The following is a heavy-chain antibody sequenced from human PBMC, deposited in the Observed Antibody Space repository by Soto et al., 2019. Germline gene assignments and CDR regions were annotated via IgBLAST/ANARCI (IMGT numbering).Heavy chain of an antibody. J-gene: IGHJ6*03. Sequence: GASVKVSCKASGYTFTSYYMHWVRQAPGQGLEWMGIINPSGGSTSYAQKFQGRVTMTRDTSTSTVYMELSSLRSEDTAVYYCARDHIWGSGIAADVGGNYYYMDVWGKGTTVTVSS. CDR3: ARDHIWGSGIAADVGGNYYYMDV. V-gene: IGHV1-46*03. CDR2: INPSGGST. CDR1: GYTFTSYY. D-gene: IGHD6-13*01.